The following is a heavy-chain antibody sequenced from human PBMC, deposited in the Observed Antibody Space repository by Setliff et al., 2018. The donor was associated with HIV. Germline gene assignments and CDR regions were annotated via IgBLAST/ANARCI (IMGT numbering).Heavy chain of an antibody. V-gene: IGHV3-30*18. CDR1: GFTFSSYG. D-gene: IGHD6-19*01. CDR3: AKDLLSSGWWETFDI. CDR2: ISYDGSNK. J-gene: IGHJ3*02. Sequence: GGSLRLSCAASGFTFSSYGMHWVRQAPGKGLEWVAVISYDGSNKYYADSVKGRFTISRDNSKNTLYLQMNSLRAEDTAVYYCAKDLLSSGWWETFDIWGQGTMVTVSS.